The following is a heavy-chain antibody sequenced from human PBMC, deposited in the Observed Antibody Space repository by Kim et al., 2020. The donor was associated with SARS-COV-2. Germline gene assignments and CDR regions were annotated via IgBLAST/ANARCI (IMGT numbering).Heavy chain of an antibody. D-gene: IGHD3-16*01. CDR3: AELGHLDY. J-gene: IGHJ4*02. V-gene: IGHV3-48*01. Sequence: SSSTIYYADSVKGRFTISRDNAKNSLYLQMNSLRAEDTAVYYCAELGHLDYWGQGTLVTVSS. CDR2: SSSTI.